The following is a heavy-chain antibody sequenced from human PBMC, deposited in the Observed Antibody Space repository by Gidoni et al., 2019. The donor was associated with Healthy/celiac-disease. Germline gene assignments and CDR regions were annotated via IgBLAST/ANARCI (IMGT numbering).Heavy chain of an antibody. CDR3: ARPGSYYYGSGTLDPFDY. Sequence: EVQLVQSGAEVKKPGESLKISCKGSGYSFTSYWIGWVRQMPGQGLEWMGIIYPGDSDTRYSPSFQGQVTISADKSISTAYLQWSSLKASDTAMYYCARPGSYYYGSGTLDPFDYWGQGTLVTVSS. CDR1: GYSFTSYW. CDR2: IYPGDSDT. J-gene: IGHJ4*02. V-gene: IGHV5-51*01. D-gene: IGHD3-10*01.